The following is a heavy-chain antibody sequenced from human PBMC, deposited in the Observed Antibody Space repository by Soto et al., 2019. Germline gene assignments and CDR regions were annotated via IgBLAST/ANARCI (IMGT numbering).Heavy chain of an antibody. CDR2: ISGTGSSI. J-gene: IGHJ4*02. CDR1: GFSLRGYS. CDR3: ARGAGNGDYGDY. V-gene: IGHV3-48*02. D-gene: IGHD4-17*01. Sequence: EVQLVESGGGLVQPGGSLRLSCAASGFSLRGYSMSWVRQAPGKGLEWVSYISGTGSSIYADSVKGRFTISRDNAKSSVYLQMKSLGDNDTAVYYCARGAGNGDYGDYWGQGTLVNVSS.